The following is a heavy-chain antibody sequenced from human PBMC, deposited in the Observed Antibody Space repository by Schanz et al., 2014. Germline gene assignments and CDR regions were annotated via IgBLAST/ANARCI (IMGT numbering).Heavy chain of an antibody. CDR3: AKDRSWDYDSSGYFDY. CDR2: ISGDHRNT. CDR1: GFTFSSYS. J-gene: IGHJ4*02. D-gene: IGHD3-22*01. V-gene: IGHV3-23*04. Sequence: EVQLVESGGGLVQPGGSLRLSCTASGFTFSSYSMNWVRQAPGKGLEWVSSISGDHRNTFYADSVKGRFTISRDNSKNTLYLQMNSLRAEDTAVYYCAKDRSWDYDSSGYFDYWGQGTLVTVSS.